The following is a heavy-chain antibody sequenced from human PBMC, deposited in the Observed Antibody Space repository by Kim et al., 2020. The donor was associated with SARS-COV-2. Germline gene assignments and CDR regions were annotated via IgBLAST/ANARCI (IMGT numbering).Heavy chain of an antibody. V-gene: IGHV3-23*01. CDR1: GFTFIGHA. CDR2: IDGSDGTT. D-gene: IGHD2-2*03. CDR3: MKGGWGWIWDH. J-gene: IGHJ4*02. Sequence: GGSLRLSCTTSGFTFIGHAMSWVRQAPGQGLEWVSSIDGSDGTTYYVDSVKGRFTISRDEAKNTLYLQMRALRADDTATYYCMKGGWGWIWDHWGQGTLVTVSS.